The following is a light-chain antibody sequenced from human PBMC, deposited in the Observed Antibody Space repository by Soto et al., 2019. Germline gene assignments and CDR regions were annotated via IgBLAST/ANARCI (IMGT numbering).Light chain of an antibody. CDR1: QSVSNN. CDR2: GAS. Sequence: EIVMTQSPATLSVSPGERATLSCRASQSVSNNLAWYQQKPGQAPRLLIYGASTRATGIPARFSGSGSGTEFTLTISSLQSEDFALSYCQQYNNWPRTSGQGTQVDIK. J-gene: IGKJ1*01. V-gene: IGKV3-15*01. CDR3: QQYNNWPRT.